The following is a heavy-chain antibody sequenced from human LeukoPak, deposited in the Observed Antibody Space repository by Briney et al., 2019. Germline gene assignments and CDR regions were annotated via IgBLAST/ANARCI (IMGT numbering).Heavy chain of an antibody. Sequence: TGGSLRLSCVASGLTFGNYGMNWVRQAPGKGLEWVSSIGGGGYTTYYADSVRGRFTISRDNSKNTLYLQMNSLRAEDTAVYYCAKGNCRGTSCYSDYWGQGTLVTVSS. CDR3: AKGNCRGTSCYSDY. CDR2: IGGGGYTT. J-gene: IGHJ4*02. CDR1: GLTFGNYG. V-gene: IGHV3-23*01. D-gene: IGHD2-2*02.